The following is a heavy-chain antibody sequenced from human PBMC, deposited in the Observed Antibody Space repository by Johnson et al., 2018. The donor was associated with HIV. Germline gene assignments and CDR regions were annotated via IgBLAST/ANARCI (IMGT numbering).Heavy chain of an antibody. J-gene: IGHJ3*02. CDR3: AKDWDRWLQPPGDAFDI. CDR2: ISYDGSNK. CDR1: GLTFSSYG. V-gene: IGHV3-30*18. D-gene: IGHD5-24*01. Sequence: QVQLVESGGGVVQPGRSLRLSCAGSGLTFSSYGMHWVRQAPGKGLEWVAVISYDGSNKYYAESVKGRFTISRDNSKNTLYLQMSSLRVEDTAVYYCAKDWDRWLQPPGDAFDIRGQGTMVTVSS.